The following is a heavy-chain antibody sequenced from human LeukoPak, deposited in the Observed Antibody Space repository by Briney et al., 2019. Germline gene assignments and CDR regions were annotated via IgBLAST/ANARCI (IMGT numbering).Heavy chain of an antibody. CDR2: IYHSGST. Sequence: SQTVSLTCAVSGYFISSGYYWGWIRQRPGTGLDWIGRIYHSGSTYYNPSLKSRVTISVDTSKNQFSLKLSTVTAADTAVYYCARALLATVTTGFDYWGEGTLVTVSS. D-gene: IGHD4-17*01. CDR1: GYFISSGYY. J-gene: IGHJ4*02. CDR3: ARALLATVTTGFDY. V-gene: IGHV4-38-2*01.